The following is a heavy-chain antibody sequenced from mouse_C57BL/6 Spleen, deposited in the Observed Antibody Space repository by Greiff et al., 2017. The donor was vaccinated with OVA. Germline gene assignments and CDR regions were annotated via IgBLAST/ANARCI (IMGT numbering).Heavy chain of an antibody. CDR3: ARKDYYVIDY. Sequence: EVQVVESGGGLVKPGGSLKLSCAASGFTFSDYGMHWVRQAPEKGLEWVAYISSGSSTIYYADTVKGRFTISRDNAKNTLFLQMTSLRSEDTAMCYCARKDYYVIDYWGQGTTLTVSS. V-gene: IGHV5-17*01. J-gene: IGHJ2*01. D-gene: IGHD1-1*01. CDR1: GFTFSDYG. CDR2: ISSGSSTI.